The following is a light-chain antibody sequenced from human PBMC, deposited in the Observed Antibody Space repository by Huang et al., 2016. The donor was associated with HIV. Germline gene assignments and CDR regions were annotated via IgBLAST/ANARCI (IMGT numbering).Light chain of an antibody. J-gene: IGKJ2*01. CDR3: QQYNNRYT. Sequence: EIVMTQSPATLSVSPGERATLSCRASQSVSNNLAWYQQKHGQAPRLLMYGASTRATGIPARFSGSGSGTEFTLTISSLQSEDFALYYCQQYNNRYTFGHGTKLEI. V-gene: IGKV3-15*01. CDR2: GAS. CDR1: QSVSNN.